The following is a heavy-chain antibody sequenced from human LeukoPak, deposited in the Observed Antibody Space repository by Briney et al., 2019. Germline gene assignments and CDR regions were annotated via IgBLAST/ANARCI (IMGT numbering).Heavy chain of an antibody. D-gene: IGHD5-24*01. CDR3: ARSQRDGYNSDAFDI. Sequence: SVKVSFKASGGTFSSYAISWVRQAPGQGLEWVGGIIPIFGTANYAQKFQGRVTITADESTSTAYMELSSLRSEDTAVYYCARSQRDGYNSDAFDIWGQGTMVTVSS. J-gene: IGHJ3*02. CDR2: IIPIFGTA. V-gene: IGHV1-69*13. CDR1: GGTFSSYA.